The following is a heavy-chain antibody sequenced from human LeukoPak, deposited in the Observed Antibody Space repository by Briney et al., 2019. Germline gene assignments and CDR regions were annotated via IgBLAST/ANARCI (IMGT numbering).Heavy chain of an antibody. CDR3: ARRVVNNRNWYFDL. V-gene: IGHV5-51*01. J-gene: IGHJ2*01. CDR2: IYPGDSDT. Sequence: GESLKISCKGSGYRFTSYWIGWVRPMPGKGLEWMAIIYPGDSDTRYSPSFQGQVTISADKSINTAYLQWSSLKASDTAMYYCARRVVNNRNWYFDLWGRGTLVTVSS. CDR1: GYRFTSYW. D-gene: IGHD4-23*01.